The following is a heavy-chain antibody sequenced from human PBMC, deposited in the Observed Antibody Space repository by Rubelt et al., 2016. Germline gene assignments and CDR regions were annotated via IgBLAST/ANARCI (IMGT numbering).Heavy chain of an antibody. Sequence: QVQLVQSGAEVKKPGASVKVSCKASGYTFTSYGISWVRQAPGQGLEWMGWISAYNGNTNYAQKLQGRVTMTTDTSTSTAYMELRGLRSDDTAVYYCARSKDTAMVTDADWYFDLWGRGTLVTVSS. CDR2: ISAYNGNT. V-gene: IGHV1-18*01. CDR1: GYTFTSYG. D-gene: IGHD5-18*01. J-gene: IGHJ2*01. CDR3: ARSKDTAMVTDADWYFDL.